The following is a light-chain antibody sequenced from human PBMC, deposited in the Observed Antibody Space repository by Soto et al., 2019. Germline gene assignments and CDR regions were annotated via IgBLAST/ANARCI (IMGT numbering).Light chain of an antibody. V-gene: IGKV3-20*01. Sequence: EIVLTQSPGTLSLSPGERATLSCRASQSVTSNYLAWHQQKPGQAPRLLIFDASSRATGIPDRFGGSGSGTDFTLTISRLEAEDFAVYYCQQYGSFITFGQGTRLEIK. CDR1: QSVTSNY. CDR3: QQYGSFIT. CDR2: DAS. J-gene: IGKJ5*01.